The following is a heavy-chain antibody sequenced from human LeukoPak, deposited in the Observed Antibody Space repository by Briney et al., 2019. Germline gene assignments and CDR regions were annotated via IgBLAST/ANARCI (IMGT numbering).Heavy chain of an antibody. D-gene: IGHD5-12*01. CDR2: IYPSGGST. J-gene: IGHJ4*02. CDR3: ARDRTIGSFWAPVDTTIPFDY. V-gene: IGHV1-46*01. Sequence: GASVKVSCKASGYTFTSDYIHWVPQAPVQGIERMGIIYPSGGSTGHAQKFQGRLTMTRDTSTSTVYMELSSLRSEDTAVYYCARDRTIGSFWAPVDTTIPFDYWGQGTLVTVSS. CDR1: GYTFTSDY.